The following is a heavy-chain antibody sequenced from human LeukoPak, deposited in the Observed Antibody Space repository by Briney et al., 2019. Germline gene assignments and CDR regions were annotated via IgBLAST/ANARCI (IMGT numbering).Heavy chain of an antibody. CDR1: GFTFSSYA. D-gene: IGHD2/OR15-2a*01. J-gene: IGHJ4*02. CDR3: AKGINSFSFSFDY. Sequence: QSGGSLRLSCAASGFTFSSYAMSWVRQAPGKGLEWVSLISGDGGATHYSDSVKGRFTISRDNSKNSLYLQMSSLRVEDTAFYYCAKGINSFSFSFDYWGQGTLVTVSS. CDR2: ISGDGGAT. V-gene: IGHV3-43*02.